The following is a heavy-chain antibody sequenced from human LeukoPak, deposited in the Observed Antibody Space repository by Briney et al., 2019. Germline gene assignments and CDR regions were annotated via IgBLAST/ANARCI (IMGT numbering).Heavy chain of an antibody. D-gene: IGHD3-10*02. Sequence: PSETLSLTCAVYGGSFSGNYWSWIRQPPGKGLEWIGEINHSGSTNYNPSLKSRVTISVDTSKNQFSLKLSSVTAADTAVYYCARGNLNGHTMYYWGQGTLVTVSS. CDR3: ARGNLNGHTMYY. J-gene: IGHJ4*02. V-gene: IGHV4-34*01. CDR1: GGSFSGNY. CDR2: INHSGST.